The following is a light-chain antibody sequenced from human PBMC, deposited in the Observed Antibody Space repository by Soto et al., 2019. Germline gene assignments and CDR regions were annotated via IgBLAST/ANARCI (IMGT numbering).Light chain of an antibody. CDR2: GAS. V-gene: IGKV3-20*01. J-gene: IGKJ2*01. Sequence: EIVLTQSPGTLSLSPGERATLSCRASQSVTSSYLAWYQHRPGQAPRLLIYGASSRATGIPDRFSGSGSGTDFTVTISRLEPEDFAVYYCQQYGGSPLTFGQGTKVEIK. CDR3: QQYGGSPLT. CDR1: QSVTSSY.